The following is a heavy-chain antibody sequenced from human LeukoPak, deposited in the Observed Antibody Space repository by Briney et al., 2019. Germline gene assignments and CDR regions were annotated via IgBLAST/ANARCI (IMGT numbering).Heavy chain of an antibody. J-gene: IGHJ3*02. Sequence: PGGSLRLSCAASGFTFSSYGMHWVRQAPGKGLEWVAVISYDGSNKYYADSVKGRLTISRDNSENTLYLQMNSLRAEDTAVYYCEKRQLKDIVVVVAATLGAFDIWGQGTMVTVSS. CDR3: EKRQLKDIVVVVAATLGAFDI. CDR2: ISYDGSNK. D-gene: IGHD2-15*01. V-gene: IGHV3-30*18. CDR1: GFTFSSYG.